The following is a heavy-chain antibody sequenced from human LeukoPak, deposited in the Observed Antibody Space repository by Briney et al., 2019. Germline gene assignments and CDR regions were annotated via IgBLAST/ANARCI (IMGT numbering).Heavy chain of an antibody. CDR2: INQDGSDE. D-gene: IGHD3-10*01. V-gene: IGHV3-7*03. Sequence: GGSLRLSCAASGLTFSRYWLTWVRQAPGKGLEWVANINQDGSDENYVDSVKGRFTISRDNSKNTLYLQMNSLRAEDTAIYYCAKESWRFDSWGQGTLVTVSS. CDR3: AKESWRFDS. CDR1: GLTFSRYW. J-gene: IGHJ4*02.